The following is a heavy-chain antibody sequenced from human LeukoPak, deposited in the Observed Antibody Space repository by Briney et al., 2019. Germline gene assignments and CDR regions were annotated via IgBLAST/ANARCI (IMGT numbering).Heavy chain of an antibody. D-gene: IGHD1-1*01. J-gene: IGHJ3*02. Sequence: GGSLRLSCAASGFTFSSYGMHWVRQAPGKGLEWVAVIWYDGSNKYYADSVKGRFTISRDNSKNTLYLQMNSLRAEDTAVYYCARHVDNEYKAFDIWGQGTMVTVSS. CDR1: GFTFSSYG. V-gene: IGHV3-33*01. CDR2: IWYDGSNK. CDR3: ARHVDNEYKAFDI.